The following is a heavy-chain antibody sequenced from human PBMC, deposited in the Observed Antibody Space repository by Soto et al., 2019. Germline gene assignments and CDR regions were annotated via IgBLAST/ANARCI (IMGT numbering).Heavy chain of an antibody. CDR2: IYYSGST. CDR3: ARYVRRIAAERVPSYYYYYMDV. Sequence: SETLSLTCTVSGGSISSGCYYWSWIRQHPGKGLEWIGYIYYSGSTYYNPSLKSRVTISVDTSKNQFSLKLSSVTAADTAVYYCARYVRRIAAERVPSYYYYYMDVWGKGTTVTVS. CDR1: GGSISSGCYY. D-gene: IGHD6-13*01. V-gene: IGHV4-31*03. J-gene: IGHJ6*03.